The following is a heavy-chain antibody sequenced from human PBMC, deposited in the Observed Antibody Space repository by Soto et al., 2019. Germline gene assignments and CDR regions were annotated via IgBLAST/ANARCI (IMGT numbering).Heavy chain of an antibody. CDR2: ISSSSSYI. CDR3: ARDQTMVRGENYAFDI. D-gene: IGHD3-10*01. CDR1: GFTFSSYS. J-gene: IGHJ3*02. V-gene: IGHV3-21*01. Sequence: GGSLRLSCAASGFTFSSYSMNWVRQAPGKGLVWVSSISSSSSYIYYADSVKGRFTISRDNAKNSLYLQMNSLRAEDTAVYYCARDQTMVRGENYAFDIWGQGTMVTVSS.